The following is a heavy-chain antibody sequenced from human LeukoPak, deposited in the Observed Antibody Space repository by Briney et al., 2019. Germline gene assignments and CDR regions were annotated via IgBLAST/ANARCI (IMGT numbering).Heavy chain of an antibody. CDR1: GFTFSSYA. CDR3: ARAFGRVTIFGVVSSGASDI. V-gene: IGHV3-64*01. D-gene: IGHD3-3*01. CDR2: ISSNGGST. J-gene: IGHJ3*02. Sequence: PGRSLRLSCAASGFTFSSYAMHWVRQAPGKGLEYVSAISSNGGSTYYANSVKGRSTISRDNSKNTLYLQMGSLRAEDMAVYYCARAFGRVTIFGVVSSGASDIWGQGTMVTVSS.